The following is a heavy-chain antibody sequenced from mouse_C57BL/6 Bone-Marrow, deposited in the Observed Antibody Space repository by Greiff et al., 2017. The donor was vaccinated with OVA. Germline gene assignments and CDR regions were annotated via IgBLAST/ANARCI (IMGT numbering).Heavy chain of an antibody. Sequence: VKLVESGPGLVQPSQSLSITCTVSGFSLTSYGVHWVRQSPGKGLEWLGVIWSGGSTDYNAAFISRLSISKDNSKSQVFFKMNSLQADDTAIYYCARGPLYYDPYYYAMDYWGQGTSVTVSS. CDR1: GFSLTSYG. J-gene: IGHJ4*01. CDR3: ARGPLYYDPYYYAMDY. V-gene: IGHV2-2*01. CDR2: IWSGGST. D-gene: IGHD2-4*01.